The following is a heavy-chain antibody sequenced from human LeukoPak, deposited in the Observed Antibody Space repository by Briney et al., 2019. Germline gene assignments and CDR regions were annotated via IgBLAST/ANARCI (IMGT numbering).Heavy chain of an antibody. CDR2: IYTSGST. Sequence: SQTLSLTCTVSGGSISSYYWSWIRQPAGKGLEWIGRIYTSGSTNYNPSLKSRVTMSVDTSKNQFSLKLSSVTAADTAVYYCARQDRGGYDFWSGYAFDIWGQGTMVTVSS. CDR3: ARQDRGGYDFWSGYAFDI. D-gene: IGHD3-3*01. CDR1: GGSISSYY. J-gene: IGHJ3*02. V-gene: IGHV4-4*07.